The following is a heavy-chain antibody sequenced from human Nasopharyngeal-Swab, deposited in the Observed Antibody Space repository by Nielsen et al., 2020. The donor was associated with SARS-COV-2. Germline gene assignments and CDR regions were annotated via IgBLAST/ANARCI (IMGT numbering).Heavy chain of an antibody. J-gene: IGHJ4*02. Sequence: WGSLRLSCAASGFTFSSYWMHWVRQAPGKGLVWVSRINSDGSSTSYADSVKGRFTISRDNAKNTLYLQMNSLRAEDTAVYYCAKGTKGSGGNYWGQGTLVTVSS. CDR3: AKGTKGSGGNY. V-gene: IGHV3-74*01. D-gene: IGHD6-25*01. CDR2: INSDGSST. CDR1: GFTFSSYW.